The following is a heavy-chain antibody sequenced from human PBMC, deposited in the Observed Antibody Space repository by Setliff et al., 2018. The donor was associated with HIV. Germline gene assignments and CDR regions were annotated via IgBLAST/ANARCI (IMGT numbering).Heavy chain of an antibody. CDR1: GGSLSGYY. CDR3: ARGFYSHRVKDAFDL. V-gene: IGHV4-34*01. J-gene: IGHJ3*01. D-gene: IGHD3-10*01. Sequence: LSLTCAVFGGSLSGYYWNWIRQSPGKGLEWIGKISHSGGTNYNPSLRSRLTMSMDTPKNQVSLKLNSVTAADMGMYYCARGFYSHRVKDAFDLWGPGTMVTVSS. CDR2: ISHSGGT.